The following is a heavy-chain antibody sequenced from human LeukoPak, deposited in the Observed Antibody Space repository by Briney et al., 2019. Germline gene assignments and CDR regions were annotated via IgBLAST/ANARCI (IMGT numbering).Heavy chain of an antibody. CDR3: ASYYYDSSGYGDPLYYFDY. J-gene: IGHJ4*02. CDR2: INHSGST. CDR1: GGSFSGYY. V-gene: IGHV4-34*01. Sequence: SETLSLTCAVYGGSFSGYYWSWIRQPPGKGLEWIGEINHSGSTNYNPSLKSRVTISVDTSKNQFSLKLSSVTAADTAVYYCASYYYDSSGYGDPLYYFDYWGQGTLVTVSS. D-gene: IGHD3-22*01.